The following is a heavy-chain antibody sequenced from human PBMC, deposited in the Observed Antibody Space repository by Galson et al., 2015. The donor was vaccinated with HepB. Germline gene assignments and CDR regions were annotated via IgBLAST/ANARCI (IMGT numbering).Heavy chain of an antibody. CDR2: IRYDEYEY. J-gene: IGHJ4*02. CDR3: VRDRTYKGGIFFDF. CDR1: GFSFSDYW. V-gene: IGHV3-7*03. D-gene: IGHD3-10*01. Sequence: SLRLSCAASGFSFSDYWMSWIRQAPGKRPEWVANIRYDEYEYYYADFVKGRFTISRDNARNSVFLQMSSLRRDDTAIYYCVRDRTYKGGIFFDFWGQGSLVTVSS.